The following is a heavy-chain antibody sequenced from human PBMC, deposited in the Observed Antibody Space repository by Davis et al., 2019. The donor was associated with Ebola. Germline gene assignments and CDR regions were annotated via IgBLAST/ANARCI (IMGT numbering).Heavy chain of an antibody. D-gene: IGHD2-15*01. CDR3: ARDRMSCMSSRCYNSMDV. CDR1: LGTFSSYA. CDR2: IIPIFGTA. V-gene: IGHV1-69*06. J-gene: IGHJ6*02. Sequence: SSVPVSRMPSLGTFSSYAIICLRLAPGLALEWMGGIIPIFGTANYALKFQGRVTITADKSTSTAYMELSSLRSEDTAVYYYARDRMSCMSSRCYNSMDVWGQGTTVTVSS.